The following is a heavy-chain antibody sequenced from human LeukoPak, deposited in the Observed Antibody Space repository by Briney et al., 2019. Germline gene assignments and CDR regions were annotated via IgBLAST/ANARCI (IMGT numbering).Heavy chain of an antibody. CDR2: IGQDGTTK. D-gene: IGHD3-3*01. J-gene: IGHJ3*01. CDR3: VKDGEWTFDV. V-gene: IGHV3-30*02. Sequence: GGSLRLSCAASGFTFSNSGMHWVRQAPGKGLEWVAFIGQDGTTKYYIDSVKGRFTIPGDNPKKMAYLQMNNLRAEDTAIYYCVKDGEWTFDVWGQGTMVTVS. CDR1: GFTFSNSG.